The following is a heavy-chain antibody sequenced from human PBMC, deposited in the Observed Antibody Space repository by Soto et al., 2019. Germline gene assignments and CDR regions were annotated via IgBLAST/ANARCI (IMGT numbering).Heavy chain of an antibody. D-gene: IGHD6-6*01. Sequence: PSETLSLTCTVSGGSMSSYYWSWIRQPAGKGLEWIGRIYTSGSTNYNPSLKSRVTMSVDTSKNQFSLKLSSVTAADTAVYYCATLQREWYSSSSGLGWFDPWGQGTLVTVSS. V-gene: IGHV4-4*07. J-gene: IGHJ5*02. CDR3: ATLQREWYSSSSGLGWFDP. CDR2: IYTSGST. CDR1: GGSMSSYY.